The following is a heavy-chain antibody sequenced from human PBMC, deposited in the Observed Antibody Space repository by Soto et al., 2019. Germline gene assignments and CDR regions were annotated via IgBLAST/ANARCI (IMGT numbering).Heavy chain of an antibody. V-gene: IGHV4-34*01. CDR2: IDHSGST. Sequence: SETLSLTCAVSGESFGGYYWSWIRQPPGKGLEWIGEIDHSGSTDYNPSLKSRVTISVDTSKSQFSLKLTSVSAADTAVYYCAAAPRYWGQGILVTVSS. CDR1: GESFGGYY. J-gene: IGHJ4*02. D-gene: IGHD2-15*01. CDR3: AAAPRY.